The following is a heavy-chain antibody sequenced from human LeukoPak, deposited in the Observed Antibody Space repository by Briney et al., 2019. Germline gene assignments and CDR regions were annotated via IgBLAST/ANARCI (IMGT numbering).Heavy chain of an antibody. J-gene: IGHJ3*02. CDR1: GFTFSSDS. V-gene: IGHV3-21*01. CDR3: ARAGITGTTAFDI. Sequence: GGSLRLSCAASGFTFSSDSMNWVRQAPGKGLEWVSSISSSSSYIYYADSVKGRFTISRDNAKNSRDLQMNSLRAEDTAVYYCARAGITGTTAFDIWGQGTMVTVSS. D-gene: IGHD1-7*01. CDR2: ISSSSSYI.